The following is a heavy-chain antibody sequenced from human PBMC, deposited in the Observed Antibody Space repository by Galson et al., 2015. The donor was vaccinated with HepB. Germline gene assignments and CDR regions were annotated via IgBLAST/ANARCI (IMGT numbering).Heavy chain of an antibody. CDR3: ARRYCAYSDCRGNVGFDV. V-gene: IGHV3-30*09. Sequence: SLRLSCAASGFSFNSHVLHWVRQAPSKGLEWVAVVSPDGNTIFYADSAKGRLVVFRDNSRNTQFLQMDGLRVDDTATYYCARRYCAYSDCRGNVGFDVWGQGTLVTVAS. J-gene: IGHJ3*01. D-gene: IGHD2-21*02. CDR2: VSPDGNTI. CDR1: GFSFNSHV.